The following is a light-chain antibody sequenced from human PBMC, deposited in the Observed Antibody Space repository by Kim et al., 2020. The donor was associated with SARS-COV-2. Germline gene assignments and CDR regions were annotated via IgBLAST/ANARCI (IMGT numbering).Light chain of an antibody. Sequence: GQRVSISCSGSRSNIGDEYVYWYHQLPGTAPKLLIYANDQRPSGVPDRFSASKSGTSASLAINGLRSEDEGDYYCASWDDSLRAWLFGGGTQLTVL. CDR1: RSNIGDEY. CDR3: ASWDDSLRAWL. CDR2: AND. V-gene: IGLV1-47*01. J-gene: IGLJ3*02.